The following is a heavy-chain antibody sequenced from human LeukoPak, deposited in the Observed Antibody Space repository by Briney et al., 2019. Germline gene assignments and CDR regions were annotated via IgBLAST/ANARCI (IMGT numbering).Heavy chain of an antibody. J-gene: IGHJ4*02. CDR1: GFTFSNYA. CDR3: ARDTGYSSSWYYFDY. D-gene: IGHD6-13*01. Sequence: GGSLRLSCAASGFTFSNYAMHWVRQAPGKGLEWVAVIWYDGSNKYYADSVKGRFTISRDNSKNTLYLQMNSLRAEDTAVYYCARDTGYSSSWYYFDYWGQGTLVTVSS. V-gene: IGHV3-33*08. CDR2: IWYDGSNK.